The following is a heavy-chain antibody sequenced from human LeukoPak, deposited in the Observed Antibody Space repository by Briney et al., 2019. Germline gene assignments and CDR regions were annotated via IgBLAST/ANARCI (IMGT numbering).Heavy chain of an antibody. CDR1: GVSISSGGYS. CDR3: ARYCSGGSCPGPNYGMDV. CDR2: IYHSGST. Sequence: SQTLSLTCAVSGVSISSGGYSWSWIRQPPGKGLEWIGYIYHSGSTYYNPSLKSRVTISVDRSKNQFSLKLSSVTAADTAVYYCARYCSGGSCPGPNYGMDVWGQGTTVTVSS. V-gene: IGHV4-30-2*01. J-gene: IGHJ6*02. D-gene: IGHD2-15*01.